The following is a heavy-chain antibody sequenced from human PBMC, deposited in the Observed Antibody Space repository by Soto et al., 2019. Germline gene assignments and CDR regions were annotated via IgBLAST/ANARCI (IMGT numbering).Heavy chain of an antibody. D-gene: IGHD3-10*01. V-gene: IGHV4-39*01. CDR3: ARRRFGEYTEAIDE. CDR2: IYYSGST. CDR1: GGSISSSSYY. Sequence: SATLSLTCTVSGGSISSSSYYWGWIRQPPGKGLEWIGSIYYSGSTYYNPSLKSRVTISVDTSKNQFSLKLSSVTAADTAVYYCARRRFGEYTEAIDEWGQGTLVTVYS. J-gene: IGHJ4*02.